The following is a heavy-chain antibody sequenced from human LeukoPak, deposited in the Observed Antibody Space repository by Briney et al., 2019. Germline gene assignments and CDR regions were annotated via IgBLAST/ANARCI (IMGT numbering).Heavy chain of an antibody. CDR3: ARDLFDYIKAGAFDI. V-gene: IGHV3-30*04. J-gene: IGHJ3*02. CDR2: ISYDGSNK. CDR1: GFTFSSYA. Sequence: GSLRLSCAASGFTFSSYAMHWVRQAPGKGLEWVAVISYDGSNKYYADSVKGRFTISRDNSKNTLYLQMNNLRAEDTAVYYCARDLFDYIKAGAFDIWGQGTMVTVSS. D-gene: IGHD5/OR15-5a*01.